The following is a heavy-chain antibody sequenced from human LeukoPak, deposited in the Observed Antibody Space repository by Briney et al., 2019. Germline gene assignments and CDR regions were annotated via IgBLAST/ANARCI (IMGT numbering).Heavy chain of an antibody. V-gene: IGHV3-30*02. J-gene: IGHJ5*02. CDR2: IQYDGSNQ. CDR3: ARDLGQYYDTSDNWFDP. D-gene: IGHD3-22*01. CDR1: GFTFSTYG. Sequence: GGTLRLSCVASGFTFSTYGMSWVRQAPGKGLEWVAYIQYDGSNQQYADSVKGRFSISRDNSKNILYLQMNSLRAEDTAVYYCARDLGQYYDTSDNWFDPWGQGTLVTVSS.